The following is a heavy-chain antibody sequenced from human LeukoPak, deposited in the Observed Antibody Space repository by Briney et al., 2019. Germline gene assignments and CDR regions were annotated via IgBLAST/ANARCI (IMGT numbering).Heavy chain of an antibody. Sequence: PGGSLRLSCAASGFTFSDYYMSWIRQAPGKGLEWVSYISSSGSTIYYADSVKGRFTISRDNAKNSLYLQMNSLRAEDTAVYYCARDGRLWGPDPNCSGGSCYSRFDPWGQGTLVTVSS. D-gene: IGHD2-15*01. CDR3: ARDGRLWGPDPNCSGGSCYSRFDP. V-gene: IGHV3-11*01. CDR2: ISSSGSTI. J-gene: IGHJ5*02. CDR1: GFTFSDYY.